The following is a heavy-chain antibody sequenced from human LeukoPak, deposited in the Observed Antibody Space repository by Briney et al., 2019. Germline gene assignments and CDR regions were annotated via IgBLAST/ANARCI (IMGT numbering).Heavy chain of an antibody. Sequence: GGSLRLSCAASGFTISSYSMNWVRQAPGKGLEWVSSISSSSSYIYYADSVKGRFTISRDNAKNSLYLQMNSLRAEDTAVYYCARGDNSSGWYPRYFDYWGQGTLVTVSS. J-gene: IGHJ4*02. CDR3: ARGDNSSGWYPRYFDY. D-gene: IGHD6-19*01. CDR1: GFTISSYS. V-gene: IGHV3-21*01. CDR2: ISSSSSYI.